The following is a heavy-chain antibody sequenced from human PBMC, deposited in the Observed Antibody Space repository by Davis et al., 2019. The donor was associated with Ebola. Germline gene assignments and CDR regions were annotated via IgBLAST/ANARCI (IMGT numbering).Heavy chain of an antibody. CDR2: INHSGST. D-gene: IGHD2-15*01. Sequence: SETLSLTCEISGGSVSSAGYSWTWIRQPPGKGLEWIGEINHSGSTNYNPSLKSRVTISVDTSKNQFSLKLSSVTAADTAVYYCARGIRYCSGGSCYSWFDPWGQGTLVTVSS. CDR1: GGSVSSAGYS. CDR3: ARGIRYCSGGSCYSWFDP. V-gene: IGHV4-30-2*01. J-gene: IGHJ5*02.